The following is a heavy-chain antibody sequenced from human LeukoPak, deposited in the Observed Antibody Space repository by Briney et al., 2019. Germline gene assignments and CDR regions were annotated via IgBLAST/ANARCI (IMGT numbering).Heavy chain of an antibody. J-gene: IGHJ5*02. V-gene: IGHV1-2*02. CDR2: INPNSGGT. CDR1: GYTFTGYY. Sequence: ASVKVSYKASGYTFTGYYMHWVRQAPGQGLEWMGWINPNSGGTNYAQKFQGRVTMTRDTSISTAYMELSRLRSDDTAVYYCARSRLGITMVRGVLGKANWFDPWGQGTLVTVSS. D-gene: IGHD3-10*01. CDR3: ARSRLGITMVRGVLGKANWFDP.